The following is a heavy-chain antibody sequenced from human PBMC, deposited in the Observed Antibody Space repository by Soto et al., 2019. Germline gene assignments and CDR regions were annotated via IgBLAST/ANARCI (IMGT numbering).Heavy chain of an antibody. D-gene: IGHD6-13*01. V-gene: IGHV3-30-3*01. CDR1: GFTFSSYA. J-gene: IGHJ4*02. Sequence: QVQLVESGGGVVQPGRSLRLSCAASGFTFSSYAMHWVRQAPGKGLEWVAVISYDGSNKYYADSVKGRFTISRDNSKNTLYLQMNSLRAEDTAVYYCARDVSIAAAGGADYWGQGTLVTVSS. CDR2: ISYDGSNK. CDR3: ARDVSIAAAGGADY.